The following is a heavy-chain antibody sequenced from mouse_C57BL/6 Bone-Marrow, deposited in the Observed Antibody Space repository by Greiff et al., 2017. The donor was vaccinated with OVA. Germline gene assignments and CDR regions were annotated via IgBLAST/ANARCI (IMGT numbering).Heavy chain of an antibody. CDR2: ISSGSSTI. D-gene: IGHD2-4*01. Sequence: EVKVVESGGGLVKPGGSLKLSCAASGFTFSDYGMHWVRQAPEKGLEWVAYISSGSSTIYYADTVKGRFTISSDNAKNTLFLQMTSLRSEDTAMYYCARPIYCEYDGFAYWGQGTLVTVSA. CDR3: ARPIYCEYDGFAY. J-gene: IGHJ3*01. CDR1: GFTFSDYG. V-gene: IGHV5-17*01.